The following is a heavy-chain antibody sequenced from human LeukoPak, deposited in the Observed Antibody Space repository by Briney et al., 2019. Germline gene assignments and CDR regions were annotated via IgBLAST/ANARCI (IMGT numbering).Heavy chain of an antibody. J-gene: IGHJ4*02. Sequence: SETLSLTCTVSGGSISSYYWGWIRQPPGKGLEWIGSIYYSGSTYYNPSLKSRVTISVDTSKNQFSLKLSSVTAADTAVYYCARLMVRGVALDYWGQGTLVTVSS. D-gene: IGHD3-10*01. V-gene: IGHV4-39*01. CDR2: IYYSGST. CDR3: ARLMVRGVALDY. CDR1: GGSISSYY.